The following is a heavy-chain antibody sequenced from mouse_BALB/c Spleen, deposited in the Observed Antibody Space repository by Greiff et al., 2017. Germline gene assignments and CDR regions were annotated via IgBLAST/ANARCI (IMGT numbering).Heavy chain of an antibody. CDR3: ARDYYRYDGRWFAY. J-gene: IGHJ3*01. CDR2: ISDGGSYT. Sequence: EVKLQESGGGLVKPGGSLKLSCAASGFTFSDYYMYWVRQTPEKRLEWVATISDGGSYTYYPDSVKGRFTISRDNAKNNLYLQMSSLKSEDTAMYYCARDYYRYDGRWFAYWGQGTLVTVSA. D-gene: IGHD2-14*01. CDR1: GFTFSDYY. V-gene: IGHV5-4*02.